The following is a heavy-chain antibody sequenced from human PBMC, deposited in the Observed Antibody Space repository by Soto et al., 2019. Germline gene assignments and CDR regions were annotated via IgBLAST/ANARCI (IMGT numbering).Heavy chain of an antibody. J-gene: IGHJ5*01. CDR2: IYDSGST. Sequence: SETLSLTCTVSGGSISSSYWSWIRQPPGKGLEWIGYIYDSGSTYYNSSLKSRVTMSVDTSKNQFSLKLNSVTPDDTAVYYCARLIGNSWLDSWGQGTLVTVSS. CDR1: GGSISSSY. V-gene: IGHV4-59*08. D-gene: IGHD1-26*01. CDR3: ARLIGNSWLDS.